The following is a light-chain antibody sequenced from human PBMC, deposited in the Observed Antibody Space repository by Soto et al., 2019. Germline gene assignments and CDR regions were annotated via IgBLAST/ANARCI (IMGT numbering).Light chain of an antibody. V-gene: IGLV2-14*01. CDR1: STDVGGYNA. CDR3: NSFRVSHLYV. Sequence: QSVLSQPASVSGSPGQTITISCTGTSTDVGGYNAVSWYQHHPGKAPKLIIYEVTHRPSGVSDRFSASKSGNTASLTISGLQAEDEADYYCNSFRVSHLYVFGTGTKVTLL. CDR2: EVT. J-gene: IGLJ1*01.